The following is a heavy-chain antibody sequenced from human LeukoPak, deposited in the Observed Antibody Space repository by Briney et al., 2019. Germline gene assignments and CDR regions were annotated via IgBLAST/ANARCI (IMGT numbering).Heavy chain of an antibody. D-gene: IGHD3-22*01. V-gene: IGHV3-33*06. CDR3: AKDLGFGYYYDSSGYCDI. Sequence: PGGSLRLSCAASGFTFSSYGMHWVRQAPGKGLEWVAVIWYDGSNKYYADSVKGRFTISRDNSKNTLYLQMNSLRAEDTAVYYCAKDLGFGYYYDSSGYCDIWGQGTMVTVSS. J-gene: IGHJ3*02. CDR2: IWYDGSNK. CDR1: GFTFSSYG.